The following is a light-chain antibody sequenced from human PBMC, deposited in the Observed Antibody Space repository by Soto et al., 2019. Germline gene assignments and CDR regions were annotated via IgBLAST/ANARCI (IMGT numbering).Light chain of an antibody. CDR2: GAS. J-gene: IGKJ1*01. CDR1: QSVSNNY. Sequence: EIVLTQSPGTLSLSPGERPTLSCRASQSVSNNYLAWYQQKPGQAPRLLIYGASSRATGIPDRFSASGSGTDFTLTISRLEPEDSAMYYCQQYGSSPKTFGQGTKVEIK. V-gene: IGKV3-20*01. CDR3: QQYGSSPKT.